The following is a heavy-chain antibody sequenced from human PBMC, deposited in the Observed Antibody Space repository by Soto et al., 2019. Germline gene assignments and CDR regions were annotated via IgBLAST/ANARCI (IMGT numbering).Heavy chain of an antibody. J-gene: IGHJ3*02. CDR1: GFTFSSYG. CDR2: ISYDGRNK. V-gene: IGHV3-30*18. CDR3: AKDTADIVVVPAAIGAFDI. D-gene: IGHD2-2*01. Sequence: QVQLVESGGGVVQPGRSLRLSCAASGFTFSSYGMHWVRQAPGKGLEWVAVISYDGRNKYYADSVKGRFTISRDNSKNTLYLQMNSLRAEDTAVYYCAKDTADIVVVPAAIGAFDIWGQGTMVTVSS.